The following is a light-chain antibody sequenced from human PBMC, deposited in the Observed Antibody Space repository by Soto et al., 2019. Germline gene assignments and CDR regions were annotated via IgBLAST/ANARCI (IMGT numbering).Light chain of an antibody. V-gene: IGLV2-14*01. J-gene: IGLJ2*01. CDR3: SSYTTTATVV. CDR1: SSDVGAYNY. CDR2: EVS. Sequence: QSALTQPASVSGSPGQSITISCTGTSSDVGAYNYVSWYQQHPDKAPKLMIYEVSDRPSGVSNRFSGSKSGNTASLTISGLQAEDDADYYCSSYTTTATVVFGVGTQLTVL.